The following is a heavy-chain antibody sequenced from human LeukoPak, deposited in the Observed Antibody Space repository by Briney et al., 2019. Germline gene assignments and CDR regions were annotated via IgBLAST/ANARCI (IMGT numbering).Heavy chain of an antibody. D-gene: IGHD3-22*01. V-gene: IGHV1-69*06. Sequence: SVKVSCKASGGSFSNYAHSWVRQAPGQGLEWMGGFIPTFRTAIYAQKFQGRVTMTEDTSTDTAYMELSSLRSEDTAVYYCARGAYYYDSSGKTYYFDYWGQGTLVTVSS. J-gene: IGHJ4*02. CDR3: ARGAYYYDSSGKTYYFDY. CDR1: GGSFSNYA. CDR2: FIPTFRTA.